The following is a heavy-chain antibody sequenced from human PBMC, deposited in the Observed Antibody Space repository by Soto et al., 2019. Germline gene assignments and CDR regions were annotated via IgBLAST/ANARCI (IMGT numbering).Heavy chain of an antibody. CDR1: GFTFSSYA. D-gene: IGHD1-26*01. J-gene: IGHJ4*02. Sequence: PGGSLRLSCAGSGFTFSSYAMTWVRQAPGKGLDWVSSISEGYKTYYADSVKGRFTIFRDNSKNTLYLQMNSLRAEDTAVYYCAKGAKWELPLDYWGQGTLVTVSS. CDR2: ISEGYKT. V-gene: IGHV3-23*01. CDR3: AKGAKWELPLDY.